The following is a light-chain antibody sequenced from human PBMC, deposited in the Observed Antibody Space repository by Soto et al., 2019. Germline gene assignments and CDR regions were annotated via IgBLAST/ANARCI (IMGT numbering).Light chain of an antibody. Sequence: QSVLTQPPSVSGAPGQRVSISCTGSTSNIGAPYDVHWYQHLPGTAPKLLIYGDNNRPSGVPDRFSGSKSGTSASLAITRLQAEDEADYYCSLYTSDSTYVFGTGTKVTVL. V-gene: IGLV1-40*01. CDR2: GDN. CDR3: SLYTSDSTYV. CDR1: TSNIGAPYD. J-gene: IGLJ1*01.